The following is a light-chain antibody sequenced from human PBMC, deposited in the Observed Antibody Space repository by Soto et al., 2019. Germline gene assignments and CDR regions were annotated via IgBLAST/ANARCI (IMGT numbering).Light chain of an antibody. J-gene: IGLJ7*01. CDR2: RNN. V-gene: IGLV1-47*01. Sequence: QCVLTQPPSASGTPGQRVTISCSGSSSNIGSNYVYWYQQLPGTAPKLLIYRNNQRPSGVPDRFSGSKSGTSASLAISGLRSEDEADYYCAAWDDSLSAYGVFGGGTQLTVL. CDR3: AAWDDSLSAYGV. CDR1: SSNIGSNY.